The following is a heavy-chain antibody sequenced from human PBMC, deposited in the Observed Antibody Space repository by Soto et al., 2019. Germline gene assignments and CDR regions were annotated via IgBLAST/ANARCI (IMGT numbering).Heavy chain of an antibody. V-gene: IGHV3-74*03. CDR1: GFTFSYYW. CDR2: IHNDGSRT. Sequence: EVPLVESGGGLVQPGESLRLSCEASGFTFSYYWMHWVRQSPGKGLLWVSHIHNDGSRTTYADSVKGRFTISRDNARNTVYLQMNSLRDEDTAVYYCAGGDRGGFDLWGQGTAVTVSS. D-gene: IGHD3-16*01. CDR3: AGGDRGGFDL. J-gene: IGHJ3*01.